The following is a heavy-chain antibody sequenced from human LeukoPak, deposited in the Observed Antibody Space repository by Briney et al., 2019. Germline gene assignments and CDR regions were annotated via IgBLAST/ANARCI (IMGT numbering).Heavy chain of an antibody. CDR1: GFNFDSFG. D-gene: IGHD6-19*01. Sequence: PGGSLRLSCVTSGFNFDSFGVTWVPQAPGKGLEWVSSITTASGYITYADSLKGRVTISRDNAKNTLYLQMSSLRAEDTAVYYCATYSGAYSSGWPHYWGQGTLVTVSS. J-gene: IGHJ4*02. CDR3: ATYSGAYSSGWPHY. CDR2: ITTASGYI. V-gene: IGHV3-21*01.